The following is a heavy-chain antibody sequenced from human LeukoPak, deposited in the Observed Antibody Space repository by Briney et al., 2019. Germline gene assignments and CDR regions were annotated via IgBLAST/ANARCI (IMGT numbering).Heavy chain of an antibody. J-gene: IGHJ2*01. CDR1: GFTVSSNY. D-gene: IGHD4-23*01. V-gene: IGHV3-66*01. CDR2: IYSGGST. CDR3: ARGARSTVVKWYFDL. Sequence: GGSLRLSCAASGFTVSSNYMSWVRQAPGKGLEWVSVIYSGGSTYYADSVKGRFTISRDNAKNSLYLQMNSLRAEDTAVYYCARGARSTVVKWYFDLWGRGTLVTVS.